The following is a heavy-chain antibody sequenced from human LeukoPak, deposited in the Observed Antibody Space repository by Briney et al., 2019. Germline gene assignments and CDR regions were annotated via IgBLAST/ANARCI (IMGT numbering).Heavy chain of an antibody. CDR2: ISTSGGST. V-gene: IGHV3-23*01. CDR1: GFTFTSYA. D-gene: IGHD1-26*01. Sequence: GGSLRLSCAASGFTFTSYAMTWVRQAPGKGLEWVSRISTSGGSTYYADAMKGRFTISRDNSKNTLHLQMNSLRVEDTAVYYCAKGETQFDYWGQGTLVSVSS. J-gene: IGHJ4*02. CDR3: AKGETQFDY.